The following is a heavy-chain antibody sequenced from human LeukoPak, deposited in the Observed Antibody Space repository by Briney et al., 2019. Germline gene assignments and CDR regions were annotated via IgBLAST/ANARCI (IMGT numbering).Heavy chain of an antibody. CDR3: ASHPGGGHSTIFGTLVGAFDI. Sequence: GESLKISCKGSGYSFTSYWIGWVRQMPGKGLEWMGIIYPGDSDTRYSPSFQGQVTISADKSISTAYLQWSSLKASDTAMYYCASHPGGGHSTIFGTLVGAFDIWGQGTMVTVSS. D-gene: IGHD3-3*01. CDR2: IYPGDSDT. CDR1: GYSFTSYW. V-gene: IGHV5-51*01. J-gene: IGHJ3*02.